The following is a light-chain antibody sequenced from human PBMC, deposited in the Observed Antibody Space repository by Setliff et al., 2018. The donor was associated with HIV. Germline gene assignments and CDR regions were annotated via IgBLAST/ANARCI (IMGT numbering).Light chain of an antibody. Sequence: QSALTQPASVSGSPGQSLTISCTGTSGDVGRYNLVSWYQQQPGKPPKLMIYQASKRPSGVSNRFSGSKSGNTASLTSSGLQAEDEADYYCCSNTGSNTYVFGTGTKVTV. CDR2: QAS. J-gene: IGLJ1*01. V-gene: IGLV2-23*01. CDR1: SGDVGRYNL. CDR3: CSNTGSNTYV.